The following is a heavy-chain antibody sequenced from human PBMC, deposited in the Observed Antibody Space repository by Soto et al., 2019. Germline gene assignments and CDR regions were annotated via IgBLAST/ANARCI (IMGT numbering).Heavy chain of an antibody. CDR2: ISSDGSNK. D-gene: IGHD6-19*01. CDR3: ARGRGIALVGTGTWDFDY. CDR1: GFNLSNYG. Sequence: QVQPVESGGGVVQPGRSLRLSCAASGFNLSNYGMHWVRQAPGKGLEWVAVISSDGSNKYYGDSVKGRFTISRDNSKNTLFLQMNSLRAEDTALYYCARGRGIALVGTGTWDFDYWGQGTLVTVSS. J-gene: IGHJ4*02. V-gene: IGHV3-30*03.